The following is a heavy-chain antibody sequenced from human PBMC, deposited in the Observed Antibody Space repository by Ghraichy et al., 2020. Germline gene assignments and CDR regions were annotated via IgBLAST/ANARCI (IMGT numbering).Heavy chain of an antibody. J-gene: IGHJ2*01. CDR1: GYSFTSYW. CDR2: IYPGDSDT. D-gene: IGHD4-17*01. Sequence: GESLNISCKGSGYSFTSYWIGWVRQMPGKGLEWMGIIYPGDSDTRYSPSFQGQVTISADKSISTAYLQWSSLKASDTAMYYCARTVTTLHWYFDLWGRGTLVTVSS. V-gene: IGHV5-51*01. CDR3: ARTVTTLHWYFDL.